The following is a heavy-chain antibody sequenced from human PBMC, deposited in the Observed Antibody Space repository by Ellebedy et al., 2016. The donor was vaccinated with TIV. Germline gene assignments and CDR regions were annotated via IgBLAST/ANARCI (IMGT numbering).Heavy chain of an antibody. J-gene: IGHJ4*02. D-gene: IGHD5-24*01. CDR2: ISGSGGDT. V-gene: IGHV3-23*01. CDR3: AKGGRWLETDY. CDR1: GFTFSSYA. Sequence: GGSLRLXCAASGFTFSSYAMSWVRQAPGKGLEWVSAISGSGGDTYYADSVKGRFTISRDNSKNTLYLQMNSLRAEDTAVYYCAKGGRWLETDYWGQGTLVTVSS.